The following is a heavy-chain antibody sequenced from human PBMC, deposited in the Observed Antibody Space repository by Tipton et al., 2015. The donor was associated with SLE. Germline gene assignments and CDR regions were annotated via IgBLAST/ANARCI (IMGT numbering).Heavy chain of an antibody. CDR3: ARGGTQDTFDY. CDR1: GGSISSSNW. V-gene: IGHV4-4*02. J-gene: IGHJ4*02. D-gene: IGHD3-16*01. CDR2: IYHSGST. Sequence: TLSLTCAVSGGSISSSNWWSWVRQPPGKGLEWIGEIYHSGSTNYNPSLKSRVTISVDTSKNQFSLKLSSVTAADTAVYYCARGGTQDTFDYWGQGTLVTVSS.